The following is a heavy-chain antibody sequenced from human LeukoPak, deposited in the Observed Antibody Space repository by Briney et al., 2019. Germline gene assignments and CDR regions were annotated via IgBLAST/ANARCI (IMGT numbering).Heavy chain of an antibody. J-gene: IGHJ4*02. D-gene: IGHD6-13*01. CDR1: GGSISTSNYY. CDR3: ARTIAAAGTQWLVRRGPSEY. CDR2: INHSGST. Sequence: SETLSLTCTVSGGSISTSNYYWGWVRQPPGKGLEWIGEINHSGSTNYNPSLKSRVTISVDTSKNQFSLKLSSVTAADTAVYYCARTIAAAGTQWLVRRGPSEYWGQGTLVTVSS. V-gene: IGHV4-39*07.